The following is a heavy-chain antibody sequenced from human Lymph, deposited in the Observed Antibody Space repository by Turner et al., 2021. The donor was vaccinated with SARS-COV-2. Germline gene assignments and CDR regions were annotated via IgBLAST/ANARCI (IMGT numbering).Heavy chain of an antibody. Sequence: QVQLQESGPGLVKPSETLSLTCTVSGDSISYYYWSWIRQPPGKGLEWIGYIYYSGSTNYNPSLKGRVTISVDTSKNHFSLKLSSVTAADTAVYYCARGFDYWGQGTLVTVSS. V-gene: IGHV4-59*01. CDR3: ARGFDY. J-gene: IGHJ4*02. CDR2: IYYSGST. CDR1: GDSISYYY.